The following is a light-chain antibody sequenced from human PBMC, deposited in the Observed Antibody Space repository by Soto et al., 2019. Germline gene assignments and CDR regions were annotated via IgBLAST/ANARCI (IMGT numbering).Light chain of an antibody. J-gene: IGKJ1*01. V-gene: IGKV3-20*01. Sequence: EIMVTQSPGTLSLSPGEGATLSCRASQSIISSYLAWYQQKPGQAPRLLIYGASSRATGIPDRFSGSGSGTDFSLTISRLEPEDFAVYYCQQYATSPGTFGQGTKVELK. CDR3: QQYATSPGT. CDR1: QSIISSY. CDR2: GAS.